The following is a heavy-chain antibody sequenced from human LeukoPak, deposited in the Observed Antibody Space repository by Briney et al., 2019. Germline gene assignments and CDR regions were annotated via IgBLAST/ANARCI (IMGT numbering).Heavy chain of an antibody. J-gene: IGHJ6*02. V-gene: IGHV1-18*01. CDR1: GYTFTSYG. CDR2: ISAYNGNT. CDR3: ASGSSSWINYYYGMDV. Sequence: ASVTVSCKASGYTFTSYGISWVRQAPGQGLEWMGWISAYNGNTNYAQKLQGRVTMTTDTSTSTAYMELRSLRSDDTAVYYCASGSSSWINYYYGMDVWGQGTTVTVSS. D-gene: IGHD6-13*01.